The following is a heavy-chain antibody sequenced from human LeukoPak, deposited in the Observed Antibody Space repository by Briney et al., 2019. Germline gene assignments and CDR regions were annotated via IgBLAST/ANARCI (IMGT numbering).Heavy chain of an antibody. CDR1: GHTFTSYY. CDR3: ARDGSGFDY. V-gene: IGHV1-46*01. D-gene: IGHD6-19*01. Sequence: ASVKVSCKASGHTFTSYYIQWVRQAPGQGLEWMGRINPSGGSTSYAQKFQGRVTMTRDTSTSTVYMELSSLRSEDTAVYYCARDGSGFDYWGQGTLVTVSS. J-gene: IGHJ4*02. CDR2: INPSGGST.